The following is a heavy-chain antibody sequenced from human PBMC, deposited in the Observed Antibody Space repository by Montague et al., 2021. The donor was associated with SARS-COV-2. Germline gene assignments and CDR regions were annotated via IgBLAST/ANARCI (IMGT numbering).Heavy chain of an antibody. CDR2: IYTWGYV. V-gene: IGHV4-4*07. Sequence: SETLSLTCSVSGGSISRYYWSWIRQSDGKGLEWIGRIYTWGYVNYNPALQSRVSMSVDTSKSQVSLNVTSVTAADTAVYYCARAIWHLDVWGRGILVTVSS. CDR3: ARAIWHLDV. J-gene: IGHJ2*01. CDR1: GGSISRYY.